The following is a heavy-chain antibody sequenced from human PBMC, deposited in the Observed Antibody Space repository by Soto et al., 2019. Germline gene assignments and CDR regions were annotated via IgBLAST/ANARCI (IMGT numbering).Heavy chain of an antibody. CDR2: ISYDSTKT. D-gene: IGHD3-22*01. Sequence: QVQLVESGGGVVQPGRSLRLSCAASVFTFNSYGMHWVRQGQGNELEWVAFISYDSTKTYYADSVKGRFTISRDNSNSALYVQMNSLTGEDTAVYYCARTMSAWSDFHYYALDVCGQGTTVNVS. CDR1: VFTFNSYG. CDR3: ARTMSAWSDFHYYALDV. J-gene: IGHJ6*02. V-gene: IGHV3-30*03.